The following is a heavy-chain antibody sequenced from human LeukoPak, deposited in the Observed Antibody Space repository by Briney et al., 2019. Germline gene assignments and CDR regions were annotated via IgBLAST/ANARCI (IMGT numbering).Heavy chain of an antibody. V-gene: IGHV4-4*02. CDR1: GDSINNNNW. D-gene: IGHD1-26*01. CDR2: IYHTGST. Sequence: SETLSLTCAVSGDSINNNNWWSWVRPPPGKGLEWIGEIYHTGSTNYNPSLKSRVSISVDKSKNQFSLKLSSVTAADTAVYYCARDRVGATRRDYYFDYWGQGTLVTVSS. J-gene: IGHJ4*02. CDR3: ARDRVGATRRDYYFDY.